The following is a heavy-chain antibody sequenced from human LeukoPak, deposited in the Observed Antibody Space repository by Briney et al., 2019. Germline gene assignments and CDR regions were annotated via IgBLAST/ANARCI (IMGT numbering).Heavy chain of an antibody. CDR3: ARDFNNIYYYGSGSYYNGLKVLNY. D-gene: IGHD3-10*01. CDR2: IYHSGST. CDR1: GYSISSGYY. Sequence: PSETLSLTCTVSGYSISSGYYWGWIRPPPGKGLEWIGSIYHSGSTYYNPSLKSRVTISVDTSKNQFSLKLSSVTAADTAVYYCARDFNNIYYYGSGSYYNGLKVLNYWGQGTLVTVSS. J-gene: IGHJ4*02. V-gene: IGHV4-38-2*02.